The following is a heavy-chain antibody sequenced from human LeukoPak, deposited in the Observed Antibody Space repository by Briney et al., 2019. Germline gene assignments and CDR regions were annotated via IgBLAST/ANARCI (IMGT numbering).Heavy chain of an antibody. V-gene: IGHV3-7*01. CDR2: IKQDGSEK. D-gene: IGHD3-10*01. CDR1: GFTFSSYW. J-gene: IGHJ4*02. CDR3: ARDSLWFGELNNY. Sequence: GGSLRLSCAASGFTFSSYWMSWVRQAPGKGLEWVANIKQDGSEKYYVDSVKGRFTISRDNAKNSLYLQKNSLRAEDTAVYYCARDSLWFGELNNYWGQGTLVTVSS.